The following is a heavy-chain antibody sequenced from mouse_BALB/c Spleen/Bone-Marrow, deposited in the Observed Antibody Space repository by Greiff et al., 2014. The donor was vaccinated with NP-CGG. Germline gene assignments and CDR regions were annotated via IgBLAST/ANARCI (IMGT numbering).Heavy chain of an antibody. D-gene: IGHD1-1*01. CDR2: INPYNDGP. CDR1: GYTFTSSV. V-gene: IGHV1-14*01. Sequence: QLVESGPELVKPGASVKMSCKASGYTFTSSVMHWVKQKPGQGLEWIGYINPYNDGPKYNERFRGRATLTSDRSSSTAYMELSSLTSKDSAVYYCAREVVATDYFDYWGQGTTLTVSS. CDR3: AREVVATDYFDY. J-gene: IGHJ2*01.